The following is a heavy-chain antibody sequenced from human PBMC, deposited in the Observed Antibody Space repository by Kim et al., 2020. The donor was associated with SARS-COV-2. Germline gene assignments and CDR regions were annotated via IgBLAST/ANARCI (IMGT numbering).Heavy chain of an antibody. J-gene: IGHJ4*02. V-gene: IGHV3-30*01. Sequence: ASSRKGRFTITRDKSKNTLYLQMNSLRAEETAVYYCARGGDYDILYYFDYWGKGTLVTVSS. D-gene: IGHD3-9*01. CDR3: ARGGDYDILYYFDY.